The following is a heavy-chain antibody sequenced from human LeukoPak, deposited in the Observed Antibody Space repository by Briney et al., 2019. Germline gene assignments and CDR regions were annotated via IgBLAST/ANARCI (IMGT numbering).Heavy chain of an antibody. CDR3: ARDDCSGNSCAKHSNWFDP. J-gene: IGHJ5*02. V-gene: IGHV3-48*01. Sequence: GGSLRLSCAAYGFTFSTYGMNWVRQAPGKGLEWVSYVSSSGSGSTIYYADSVKGRFTISRDNADNSLYLQMSSLRAEDTAVYYCARDDCSGNSCAKHSNWFDPWGQGTLVTVSS. CDR1: GFTFSTYG. D-gene: IGHD2-2*01. CDR2: VSSSGSGSTI.